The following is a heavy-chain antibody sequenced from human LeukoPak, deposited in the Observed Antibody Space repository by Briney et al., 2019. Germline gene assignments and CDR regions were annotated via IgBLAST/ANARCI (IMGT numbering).Heavy chain of an antibody. CDR1: GGSISSYY. D-gene: IGHD6-13*01. CDR3: AGYSIAADY. Sequence: SETLSLTCTVSGGSISSYYWSWIRQPPGKGLEWIGYIYYSGSTNYNPSLKNRVTISVDTSKNQFSLKLSSVTAADTAVYYCAGYSIAADYWGQGTLVTVSS. V-gene: IGHV4-59*01. CDR2: IYYSGST. J-gene: IGHJ4*02.